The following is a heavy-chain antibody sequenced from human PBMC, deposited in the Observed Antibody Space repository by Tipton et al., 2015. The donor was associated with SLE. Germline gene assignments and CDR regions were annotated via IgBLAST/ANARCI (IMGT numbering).Heavy chain of an antibody. CDR3: ARTGAYSNFYYYYYMDV. V-gene: IGHV4-61*08. D-gene: IGHD4-11*01. J-gene: IGHJ6*03. CDR1: GGSISSGGYS. Sequence: TLSLTCAVSGGSISSGGYSWSWIRQSPGRGLEWIGYIYYRGSTSYNPSLKSRVSISLDTSKNQFALRLSSVTAADTGVYYCARTGAYSNFYYYYYMDVWGEGTTVTVSS. CDR2: IYYRGST.